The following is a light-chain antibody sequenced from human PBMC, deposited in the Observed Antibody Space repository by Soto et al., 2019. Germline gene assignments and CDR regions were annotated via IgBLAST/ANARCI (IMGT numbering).Light chain of an antibody. J-gene: IGKJ4*01. CDR2: GAS. V-gene: IGKV3-15*01. CDR3: QQYNNWPLT. CDR1: QSVSSN. Sequence: EVVLTQSPGTPSVSPGERATLSCRASQSVSSNLAWYQQKPGQAPRLLIYGASTRATGIPARFSGSGSGTEFTLTISSLQSEDFAVYYCQQYNNWPLTFGGGTKVDIK.